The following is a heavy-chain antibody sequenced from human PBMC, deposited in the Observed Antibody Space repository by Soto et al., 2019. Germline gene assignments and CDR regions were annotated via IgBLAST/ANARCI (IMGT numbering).Heavy chain of an antibody. CDR2: ISPYNGYT. V-gene: IGHV1-18*04. Sequence: AASVKVSCKTSAYTFNRYAITWVRQAPGQGLEWMGWISPYNGYTYYSEKLQGRVTMTTDTSTNTAYMEVRGLRSDDTAVYYCATQQTNMVQFDYWGPGTLVTVSS. D-gene: IGHD2-8*01. CDR1: AYTFNRYA. J-gene: IGHJ4*02. CDR3: ATQQTNMVQFDY.